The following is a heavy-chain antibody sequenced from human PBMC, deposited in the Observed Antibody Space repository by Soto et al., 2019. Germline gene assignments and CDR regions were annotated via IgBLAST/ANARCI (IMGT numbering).Heavy chain of an antibody. J-gene: IGHJ2*01. Sequence: SGGSLRLSCSASGVTFSSFAMHWVRKAPGKGLEYISSIDDTGVYTPYADSVKGRFTISRDNSKNTLYLQMNSLRAEDTAVYNCAKEPVGPDWYFDLWGRGTLVTVSS. CDR3: AKEPVGPDWYFDL. CDR2: IDDTGVYT. V-gene: IGHV3-64*04. CDR1: GVTFSSFA.